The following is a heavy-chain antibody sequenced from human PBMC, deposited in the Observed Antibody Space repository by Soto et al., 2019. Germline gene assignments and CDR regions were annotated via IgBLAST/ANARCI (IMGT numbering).Heavy chain of an antibody. CDR3: TRVGLGRTTRYFDY. CDR1: GFTFSDHY. D-gene: IGHD1-26*01. J-gene: IGHJ4*02. V-gene: IGHV3-72*01. Sequence: EVQLVESGGGLVQPGGSLRLSCAASGFTFSDHYMDWVRQAPGKGLEWIGRIKNKDNSYSTEYSASVQGRFTISRDDSKNSLFLQMNSLKAEDTALYYCTRVGLGRTTRYFDYWGRGTLVSVSS. CDR2: IKNKDNSYST.